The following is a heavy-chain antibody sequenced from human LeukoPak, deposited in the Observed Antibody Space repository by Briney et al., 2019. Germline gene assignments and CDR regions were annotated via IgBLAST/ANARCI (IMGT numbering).Heavy chain of an antibody. V-gene: IGHV3-21*01. D-gene: IGHD6-19*01. Sequence: GGSLRLSCAASGFTFGSYSMNWVRQAPGKGLEWVSSISSSSSYIYYADSVKGRFTISRDNAKNSLYLQMNSLRAEDTAVYYCARAQGSSGWSNWFDPWGQGTLVTVSS. CDR1: GFTFGSYS. CDR2: ISSSSSYI. CDR3: ARAQGSSGWSNWFDP. J-gene: IGHJ5*02.